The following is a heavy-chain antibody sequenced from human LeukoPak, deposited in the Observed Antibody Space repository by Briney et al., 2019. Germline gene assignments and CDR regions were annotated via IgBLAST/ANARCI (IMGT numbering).Heavy chain of an antibody. CDR1: GFAFGSHW. CDR2: IESDVSNT. Sequence: GGSLRLSCAASGFAFGSHWMHWARQAPGKGLVWVARIESDVSNTRYADSVEGRFTISRDNANKTLYLQMNSLRAEDTAVYYCTRDGSGSRIPFDYWGQGTLVTVSS. CDR3: TRDGSGSRIPFDY. J-gene: IGHJ4*02. V-gene: IGHV3-74*01. D-gene: IGHD1-26*01.